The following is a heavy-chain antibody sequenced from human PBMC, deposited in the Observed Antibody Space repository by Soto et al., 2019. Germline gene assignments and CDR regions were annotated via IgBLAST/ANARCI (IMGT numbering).Heavy chain of an antibody. Sequence: SVKVYCKASGGTFSRYAISWVRQAPGQGLEWMGGIIPIFGTANYAQKFQGRVTITADESTSTAYMELSSLRSEDTAVYYCARETYYAFDIWGQGTMVTVSS. CDR2: IIPIFGTA. D-gene: IGHD2-21*01. J-gene: IGHJ3*02. CDR3: ARETYYAFDI. CDR1: GGTFSRYA. V-gene: IGHV1-69*01.